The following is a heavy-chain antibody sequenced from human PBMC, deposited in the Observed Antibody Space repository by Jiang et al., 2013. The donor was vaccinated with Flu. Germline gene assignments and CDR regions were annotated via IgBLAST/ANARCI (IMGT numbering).Heavy chain of an antibody. Sequence: GPGLVKPSQTLSLTCTVSGGSISSGGYYWSWIRQHPGKGLEWIGYIYYSGSTYYNPSLKSRVTISVDTSKNQFSLKLSSVTAADTAVYYCARDRYYDFWSGYYTDYYYYGMDVWGQGTTVTVSS. D-gene: IGHD3-3*01. CDR1: GGSISSGGYY. CDR2: IYYSGST. V-gene: IGHV4-31*03. J-gene: IGHJ6*02. CDR3: ARDRYYDFWSGYYTDYYYYGMDV.